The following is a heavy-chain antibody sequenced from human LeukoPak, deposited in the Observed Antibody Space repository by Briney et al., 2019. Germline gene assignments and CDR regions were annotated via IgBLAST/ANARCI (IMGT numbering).Heavy chain of an antibody. V-gene: IGHV4-39*01. CDR1: GGSISSSSYY. CDR3: ARLGGSSSILFDY. J-gene: IGHJ4*02. CDR2: IYYSGST. Sequence: SGTLSLTCTVSGGSISSSSYYWGWIRQPPGKGLEWIGSIYYSGSTYYNPSLKSRVTISVDTSKNQFSLKLSSVTAADTAVYYCARLGGSSSILFDYWGQGTLVTVSS. D-gene: IGHD6-13*01.